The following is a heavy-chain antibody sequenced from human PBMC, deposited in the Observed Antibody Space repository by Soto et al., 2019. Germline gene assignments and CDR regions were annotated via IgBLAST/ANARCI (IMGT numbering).Heavy chain of an antibody. D-gene: IGHD3-10*01. CDR1: GFTFSTYA. Sequence: EVQLLESGGGLVQPGGSLRLSCAASGFTFSTYAMNWVRLAPGRGLEWVSGINSGGSTFYADSAKGRFTISRDNSKNTLYLQMNRLRAEDTAIYYCAKTPRGVRHGDWYFDLWGRGTLVTVSS. CDR2: INSGGST. V-gene: IGHV3-23*01. J-gene: IGHJ2*01. CDR3: AKTPRGVRHGDWYFDL.